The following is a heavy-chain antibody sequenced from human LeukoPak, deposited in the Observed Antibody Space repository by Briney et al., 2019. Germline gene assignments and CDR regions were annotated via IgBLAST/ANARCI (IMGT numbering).Heavy chain of an antibody. D-gene: IGHD2-15*01. CDR3: AKDLAEAATSYGMDV. CDR2: VSGSGGTA. CDR1: GFIFRSFA. V-gene: IGHV3-23*01. Sequence: GGSLRLSCAAPGFIFRSFAMSWVRQVPGKGREGVSAVSGSGGTAYYAGSVKGRFTISRDNSKNTVYLQINNLRTEDTATYYCAKDLAEAATSYGMDVWGHGTSVTVSS. J-gene: IGHJ6*02.